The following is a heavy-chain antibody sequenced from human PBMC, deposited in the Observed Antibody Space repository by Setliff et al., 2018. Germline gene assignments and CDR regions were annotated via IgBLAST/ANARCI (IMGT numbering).Heavy chain of an antibody. CDR2: ISGSGGST. Sequence: GESLKISCAASGFTFSSYAMSWVRQAPGRGLEWVSAISGSGGSTYYADSVKGRFTISRDNSKNTLYLQMNSLRAEDTAVYYCAKGRYYYDSRGGYFDYWGQGTLVTVSS. D-gene: IGHD3-22*01. V-gene: IGHV3-23*01. CDR1: GFTFSSYA. J-gene: IGHJ4*02. CDR3: AKGRYYYDSRGGYFDY.